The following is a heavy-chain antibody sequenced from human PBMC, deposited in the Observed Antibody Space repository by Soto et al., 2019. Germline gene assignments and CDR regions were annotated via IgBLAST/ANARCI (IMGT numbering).Heavy chain of an antibody. J-gene: IGHJ4*02. D-gene: IGHD3-3*01. CDR1: VYSFTRYG. V-gene: IGHV1-18*01. CDR2: ISAYNGNT. Sequence: GASGKPCCKAPVYSFTRYGSSCLRQAPGRGHKWMGWISAYNGNTNYAQKLQGRVTMTTDTSTSTAYMELRSLRSDDTAVYYFARDFRITSYGVDPYLLDFSGQGSLVTVSS. CDR3: ARDFRITSYGVDPYLLDF.